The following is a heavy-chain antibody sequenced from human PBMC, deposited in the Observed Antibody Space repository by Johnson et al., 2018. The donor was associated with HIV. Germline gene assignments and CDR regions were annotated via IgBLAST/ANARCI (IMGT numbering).Heavy chain of an antibody. CDR1: GFTVSSNY. J-gene: IGHJ3*01. D-gene: IGHD6-13*01. V-gene: IGHV3-23*04. Sequence: EKLVESGGGLIQPGGSLRLSCAASGFTVSSNYMSWVRQAPGKWLEWVSAISGSGGSTYYADSVKGRFTISRDNSKNTLYLQMNSLSAEDTAVYYCAKDFGSSSWHAFDVWGQGTMVTVSS. CDR2: ISGSGGST. CDR3: AKDFGSSSWHAFDV.